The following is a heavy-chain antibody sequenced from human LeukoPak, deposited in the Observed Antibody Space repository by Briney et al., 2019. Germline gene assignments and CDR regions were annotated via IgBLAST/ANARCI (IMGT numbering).Heavy chain of an antibody. V-gene: IGHV3-30*02. CDR2: IRSDGRDT. CDR3: TKGHTIYGYSFDS. CDR1: GFTFSNYV. J-gene: IGHJ4*02. Sequence: PGGSLRLSCEASGFTFSNYVMHWVRQAPGKGLEWVAFIRSDGRDTKYADSVKGRLTISRDNSRNTLYLQMDTVRIEDTAVYYCTKGHTIYGYSFDSWGQGTLVIVSS. D-gene: IGHD1-1*01.